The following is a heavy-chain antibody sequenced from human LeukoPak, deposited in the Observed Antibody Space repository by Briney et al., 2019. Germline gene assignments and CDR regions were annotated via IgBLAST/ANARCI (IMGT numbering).Heavy chain of an antibody. Sequence: GESLKISCKGSGYNFATYFIGWVRQMPGKGLEWVGVIKPDDSHSIYNPSFQGHVTISADKSIGTAYLQWGSLQASDTAIYYCARHVTVTPSYLFYYMTSGATGPRSSSR. CDR3: ARHVTVTPSYLFYYMTS. V-gene: IGHV5-51*01. CDR1: GYNFATYF. CDR2: IKPDDSHS. J-gene: IGHJ6*03. D-gene: IGHD4-17*01.